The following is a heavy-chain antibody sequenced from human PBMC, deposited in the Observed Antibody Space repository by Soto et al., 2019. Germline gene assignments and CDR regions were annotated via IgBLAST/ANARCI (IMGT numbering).Heavy chain of an antibody. CDR1: GGSISSYY. CDR3: ALNNLGYCSGGSCQGVDY. J-gene: IGHJ4*02. D-gene: IGHD2-15*01. Sequence: SETLSLTCTVSGGSISSYYWSWIRQPPGKGLEWIGYIYYSGSTNYNPSLKSRVIISVDTSKNQFSLKLSSVTAADTAVYYCALNNLGYCSGGSCQGVDYWGQGTLVTVSS. V-gene: IGHV4-59*08. CDR2: IYYSGST.